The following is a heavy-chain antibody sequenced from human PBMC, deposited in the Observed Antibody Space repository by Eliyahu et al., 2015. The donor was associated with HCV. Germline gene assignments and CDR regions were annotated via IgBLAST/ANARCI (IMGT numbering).Heavy chain of an antibody. D-gene: IGHD1-26*01. CDR2: VNPNGGST. Sequence: QVHLVQSGAEVKKPGASVKVSCRSSPYTSGSTFISHFIHWVRQAPGQRLEWMGIVNPNGGSTNYPQKFQGRVTLTSDTSTSTVYMELSGLTSEDTAVYYCATDPREGVDVWGQGTTVTVSS. CDR3: ATDPREGVDV. CDR1: PYTSGSTFISHF. J-gene: IGHJ6*02. V-gene: IGHV1-46*01.